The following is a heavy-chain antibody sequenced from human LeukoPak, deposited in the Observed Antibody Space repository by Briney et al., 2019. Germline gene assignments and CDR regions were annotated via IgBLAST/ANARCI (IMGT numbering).Heavy chain of an antibody. V-gene: IGHV3-7*01. CDR2: IKQDGSTK. CDR1: GFTFANSW. D-gene: IGHD2-8*01. CDR3: TRDTIGCLDY. Sequence: GGSLRLSCAASGFTFANSWMAWVRQAPGKGLEWVANIKQDGSTKHYADSLKGRFTISRDNPKNSLFLQMNNLRADDTAIYYCTRDTIGCLDYWGQGILVTVAS. J-gene: IGHJ4*02.